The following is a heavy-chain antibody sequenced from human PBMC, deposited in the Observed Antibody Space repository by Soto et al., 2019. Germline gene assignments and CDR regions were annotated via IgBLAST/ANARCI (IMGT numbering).Heavy chain of an antibody. CDR1: GYTFTSYD. J-gene: IGHJ6*03. D-gene: IGHD5-12*01. CDR2: MNPNSGNT. Sequence: ASVKVSCKASGYTFTSYDINWVRQATGQGLEWMGWMNPNSGNTGYAQKFQGRVTMTRNTSISTAYMELSSLRSEDTAVYYCARGYGGYDYRYYYYYMDVWGKGTTVTVSS. V-gene: IGHV1-8*01. CDR3: ARGYGGYDYRYYYYYMDV.